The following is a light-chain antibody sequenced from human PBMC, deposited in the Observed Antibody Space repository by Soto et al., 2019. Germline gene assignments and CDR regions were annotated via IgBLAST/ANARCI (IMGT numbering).Light chain of an antibody. CDR1: KFDIGRYNY. Sequence: QPVLTQPASVSGSPGQTITISCAGTKFDIGRYNYVSWYRQHPGEAPKLIIFEVNNRPSGISNRFTGSKSGNTASLTISGLQVEDEALYFYSSYTSARALGIFGGGTKLTVL. J-gene: IGLJ2*01. V-gene: IGLV2-14*01. CDR3: SSYTSARALGI. CDR2: EVN.